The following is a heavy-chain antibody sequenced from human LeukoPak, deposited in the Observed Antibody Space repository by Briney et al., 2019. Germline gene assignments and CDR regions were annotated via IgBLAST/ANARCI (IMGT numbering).Heavy chain of an antibody. Sequence: PSETLSLTCAVSDVSIGDYYWSWIRQPPGKGLEWIGYIYHTGDSNQNPSLKGRVTVTLDTPKNQVSLKVTSVTAADTAVYYCARHAFASPLDIWGQGTVVTVSS. J-gene: IGHJ4*02. CDR2: IYHTGDS. V-gene: IGHV4-59*08. CDR1: DVSIGDYY. CDR3: ARHAFASPLDI. D-gene: IGHD2-21*01.